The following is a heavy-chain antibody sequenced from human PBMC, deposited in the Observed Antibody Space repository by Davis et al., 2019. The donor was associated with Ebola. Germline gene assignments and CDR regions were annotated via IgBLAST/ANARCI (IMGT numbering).Heavy chain of an antibody. V-gene: IGHV4-34*01. CDR3: ARPGTYSSGWDGWFDP. CDR2: INHSGST. CDR1: GGSFSGYY. J-gene: IGHJ5*02. Sequence: SETLSLTCAVYGGSFSGYYWSWIRQPPGKGLEWIGEINHSGSTNYNPSLKSRVTISVDTSKNQFSLKLSSVTAADTAVYYCARPGTYSSGWDGWFDPWGQGTLVTVSS. D-gene: IGHD6-19*01.